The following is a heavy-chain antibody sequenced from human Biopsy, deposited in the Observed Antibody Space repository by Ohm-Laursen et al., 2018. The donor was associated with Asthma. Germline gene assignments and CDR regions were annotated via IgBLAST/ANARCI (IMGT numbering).Heavy chain of an antibody. Sequence: SETLSLTCTVSPGSINDYYWNWIRQFPGKGLEWIGYVHSTGSTRSNPSLKSRLTISVDTSVDQVSLKLTSVTAADTAVYYCARATSTWSQSGPHYFDHWGQGTLVTVSS. CDR1: PGSINDYY. J-gene: IGHJ4*02. D-gene: IGHD6-13*01. CDR2: VHSTGST. CDR3: ARATSTWSQSGPHYFDH. V-gene: IGHV4-59*01.